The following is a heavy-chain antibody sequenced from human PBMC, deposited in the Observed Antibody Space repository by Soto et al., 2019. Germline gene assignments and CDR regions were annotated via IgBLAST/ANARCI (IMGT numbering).Heavy chain of an antibody. CDR1: GETFRSYG. V-gene: IGHV1-18*04. Sequence: ASVKVSCKASGETFRSYGISWVRQARGQGREWVGWISAYNGDTHYAPKFQDRITLTTETSTDTAYMELRSLRLDDTAVYYCARDWSRYYDNSGLISFYWGRGSMV. D-gene: IGHD3-22*01. J-gene: IGHJ4*02. CDR2: ISAYNGDT. CDR3: ARDWSRYYDNSGLISFY.